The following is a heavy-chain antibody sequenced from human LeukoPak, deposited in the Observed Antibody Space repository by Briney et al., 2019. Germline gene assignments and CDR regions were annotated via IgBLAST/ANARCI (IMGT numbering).Heavy chain of an antibody. CDR2: ISYDGGNK. J-gene: IGHJ4*02. D-gene: IGHD6-19*01. CDR1: GFTFSSYA. Sequence: GGSLRLSCVASGFTFSSYAMHWVRQAPGQGLEWVAVISYDGGNKHYADSVKGRFTISRDNSKNTLYLQMNSLRAEDTAVYYCARDQHNRYSSGWAPDLDYWGQGTLVTVSS. CDR3: ARDQHNRYSSGWAPDLDY. V-gene: IGHV3-30*04.